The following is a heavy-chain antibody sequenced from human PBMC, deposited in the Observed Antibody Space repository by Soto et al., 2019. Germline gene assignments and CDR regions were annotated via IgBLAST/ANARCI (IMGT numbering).Heavy chain of an antibody. CDR1: GFTFDNYV. CDR3: AKAALVGAGISAFDY. Sequence: RGLVRLSCASSGFTFDNYVMTWVRQAPGKGLEWVSAISRSGDTSYYADSAKGRFTISRDNSKSRLYLEMSSLRAEDAALYYCAKAALVGAGISAFDYWGQGILVTVSS. J-gene: IGHJ4*02. D-gene: IGHD6-13*01. CDR2: ISRSGDTS. V-gene: IGHV3-23*01.